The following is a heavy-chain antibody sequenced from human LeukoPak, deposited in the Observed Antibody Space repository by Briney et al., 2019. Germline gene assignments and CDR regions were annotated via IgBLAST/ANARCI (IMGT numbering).Heavy chain of an antibody. V-gene: IGHV4-39*01. Sequence: PSETLSLTCTVSGGSISSSGYYWGWIRQPPGKGLEWIGSIYYSGSTYYNPSLKSRVTISVDTSKNQFSLKLSSVTAADTAVYYCARQDITGTTPFDYWGQGTLVTVSS. D-gene: IGHD1-7*01. J-gene: IGHJ4*02. CDR3: ARQDITGTTPFDY. CDR2: IYYSGST. CDR1: GGSISSSGYY.